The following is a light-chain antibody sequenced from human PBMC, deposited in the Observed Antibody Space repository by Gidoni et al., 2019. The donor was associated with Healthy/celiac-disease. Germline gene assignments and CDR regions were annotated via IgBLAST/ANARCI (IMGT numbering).Light chain of an antibody. J-gene: IGLJ2*01. CDR1: SSNIGAGYD. CDR3: QSYDSSLSGWV. Sequence: QSVLTQPPSVYGAPGQRGTISCTGSSSNIGAGYDVHWYQQLPGTAPKLLIYGNSNRPSGVPDRFSGSKSGTSASLAITGLQAEDEADYYCQSYDSSLSGWVFGGGTKLTVL. CDR2: GNS. V-gene: IGLV1-40*01.